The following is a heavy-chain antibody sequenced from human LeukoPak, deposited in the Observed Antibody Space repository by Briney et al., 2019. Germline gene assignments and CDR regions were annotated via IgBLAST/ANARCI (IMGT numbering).Heavy chain of an antibody. Sequence: SGGSLRLSCAASDFSFATYGMGWVRQAPGKGLEWVSYISSSSSTIYYADSVKGRFTISRDNAKNSLYLQMNSLRAEDTAVYYCARVDYGVPTWGQGTLVTVSS. D-gene: IGHD4-17*01. CDR3: ARVDYGVPT. J-gene: IGHJ5*02. CDR1: DFSFATYG. CDR2: ISSSSSTI. V-gene: IGHV3-48*01.